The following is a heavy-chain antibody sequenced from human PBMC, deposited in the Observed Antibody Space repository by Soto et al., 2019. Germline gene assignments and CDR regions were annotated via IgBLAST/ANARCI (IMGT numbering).Heavy chain of an antibody. J-gene: IGHJ4*02. V-gene: IGHV5-51*01. CDR3: ARTDYSNYAFDY. D-gene: IGHD4-4*01. Sequence: GESLKISCKGSGYSFTNYWIGWVRQMRGEGWEWIGIIYPEDSETRYSPSFQDLVTISVDNSKNTLYLQMNSLRAEDTAVHYCARTDYSNYAFDYWGQGTLVTVSS. CDR2: IYPEDSET. CDR1: GYSFTNYW.